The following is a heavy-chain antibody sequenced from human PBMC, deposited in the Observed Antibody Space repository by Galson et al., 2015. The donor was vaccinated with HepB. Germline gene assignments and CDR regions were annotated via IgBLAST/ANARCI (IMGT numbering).Heavy chain of an antibody. Sequence: TLSLTCTVSGGSISSGGYYWSWIRQHPGKGLEGIGYIYDKGTTYYSPSLKSRITISLDTSKNQFSLKLSSVTAADTAIYYCARSGSYGGHFDHWGQGTLVTVSS. CDR3: ARSGSYGGHFDH. D-gene: IGHD4-23*01. CDR1: GGSISSGGYY. V-gene: IGHV4-31*03. J-gene: IGHJ4*02. CDR2: IYDKGTT.